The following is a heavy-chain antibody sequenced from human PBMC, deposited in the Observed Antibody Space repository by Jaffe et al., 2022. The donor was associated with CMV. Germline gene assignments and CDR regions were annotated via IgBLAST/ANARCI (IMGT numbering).Heavy chain of an antibody. J-gene: IGHJ4*02. CDR2: INPTSGTT. V-gene: IGHV1-46*01. CDR1: GYNFISYY. Sequence: QVQLVQSGAEVKKPGASVKVSCKASGYNFISYYLHWVRQAPGQGLEWMGIINPTSGTTSYAQKFQGRVTMTRDTSTSTVYMELSSLRSEDTAVYYCARDLKEFDYWGQGTLVTVSS. CDR3: ARDLKEFDY.